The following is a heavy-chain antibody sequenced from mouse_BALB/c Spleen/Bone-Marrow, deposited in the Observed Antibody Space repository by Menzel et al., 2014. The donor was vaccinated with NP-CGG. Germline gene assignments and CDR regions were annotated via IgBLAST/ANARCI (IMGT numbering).Heavy chain of an antibody. Sequence: EVQLQQSGPELVKPGASVKMSCKASGYTFTDYYMKWVKRSHGKSLEWIGDINPNNGDIFYKQKFKGKATLTVDTSSSTAHMQLNSPTPEDSPVYYCASSRAMHYRRRGTSVTFSS. J-gene: IGHJ4*01. CDR2: INPNNGDI. CDR3: ASSRAMHY. CDR1: GYTFTDYY. V-gene: IGHV1-26*01.